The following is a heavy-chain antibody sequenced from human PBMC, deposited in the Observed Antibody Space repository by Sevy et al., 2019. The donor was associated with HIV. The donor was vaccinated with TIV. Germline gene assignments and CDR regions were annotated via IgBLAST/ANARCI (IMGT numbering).Heavy chain of an antibody. D-gene: IGHD3-3*01. CDR3: ARDFTIFGVVSGIDY. J-gene: IGHJ4*02. Sequence: GGSLRLSCAASGFTFTEFVMSWVRQAPGKGLEWLSSISDDSRYIYYSDSVKGRFTISRANAKNLLYLQMNNLRVEDTAIYYCARDFTIFGVVSGIDYWGQGNLVTVSS. CDR2: ISDDSRYI. CDR1: GFTFTEFV. V-gene: IGHV3-21*04.